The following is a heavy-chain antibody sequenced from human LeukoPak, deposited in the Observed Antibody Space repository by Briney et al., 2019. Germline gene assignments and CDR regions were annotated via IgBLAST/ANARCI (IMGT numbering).Heavy chain of an antibody. V-gene: IGHV4-61*08. J-gene: IGHJ4*02. CDR2: IYYSGST. D-gene: IGHD6-13*01. CDR1: GXSISSGGDH. CDR3: AREIRGGVIAAAGYYFDY. Sequence: PSETLSLTCTVSGXSISSGGDHWSWIRQHPGKGLEWIGYIYYSGSTNYNPSLKSRVTISVDTSKNQFSLKLSSATAADTAVYYCAREIRGGVIAAAGYYFDYWGQGTLVTVSS.